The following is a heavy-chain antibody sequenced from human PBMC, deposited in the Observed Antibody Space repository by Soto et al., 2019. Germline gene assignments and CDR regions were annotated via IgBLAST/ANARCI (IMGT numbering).Heavy chain of an antibody. CDR1: GGTFSSYA. CDR2: IIPIFGTA. CDR3: LLAAAGAYYFDY. V-gene: IGHV1-69*13. J-gene: IGHJ4*02. D-gene: IGHD6-13*01. Sequence: GASVKVSCKASGGTFSSYAISWVRQAPGQGLEWMGGIIPIFGTANYAQKFQGRVTITADESTSTAYMELSSLRSEDTAVCYCLLAAAGAYYFDYWGQGTLVTVSS.